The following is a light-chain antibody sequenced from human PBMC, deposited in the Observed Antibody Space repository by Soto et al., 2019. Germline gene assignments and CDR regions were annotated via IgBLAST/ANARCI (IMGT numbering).Light chain of an antibody. CDR1: QIVTSD. Sequence: EFVFTPSPCTLSLSPGARVTLSCRSSQIVTSDYLAWYHQAPGQAPRLLIYGASTRATGIPARFSGSGSGTEFTLTISSLQSEDFAVYYCQQCNNWPITFGQGTRLEIK. CDR3: QQCNNWPIT. V-gene: IGKV3-15*01. J-gene: IGKJ5*01. CDR2: GAS.